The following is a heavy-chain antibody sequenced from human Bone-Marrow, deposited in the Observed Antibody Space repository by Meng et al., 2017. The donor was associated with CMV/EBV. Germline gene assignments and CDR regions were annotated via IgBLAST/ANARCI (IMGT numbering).Heavy chain of an antibody. CDR2: IIPILGRA. J-gene: IGHJ4*02. Sequence: SVKVSCKASGGSFSSYTISWVRQAPGQGLEWMGRIIPILGRANYAQKFQGRVTITADKSTSTAYRELSSLGSEDTAVDYCGRDGNPSYYDILAGYYGPQTEWGQGTMVTVSS. CDR1: GGSFSSYT. D-gene: IGHD3-9*01. CDR3: GRDGNPSYYDILAGYYGPQTE. V-gene: IGHV1-69*08.